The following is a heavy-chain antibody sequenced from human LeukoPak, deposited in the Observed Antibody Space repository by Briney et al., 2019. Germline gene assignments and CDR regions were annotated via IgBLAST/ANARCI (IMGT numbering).Heavy chain of an antibody. D-gene: IGHD3-22*01. V-gene: IGHV4-39*01. CDR2: IYYSGST. Sequence: PETLSLTCIVSGGSISSDGYYWSWIRRHPGKGLEWIGSIYYSGSTYYNPSLKSRVTISVDTSKNQFSLKLSSVTAADTAVYYCARQGSGYYYHYFDYWGQGTLVTVSS. CDR1: GGSISSDGYY. J-gene: IGHJ4*02. CDR3: ARQGSGYYYHYFDY.